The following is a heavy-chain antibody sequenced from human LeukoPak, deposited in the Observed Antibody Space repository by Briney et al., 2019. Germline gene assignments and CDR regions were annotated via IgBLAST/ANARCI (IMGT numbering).Heavy chain of an antibody. D-gene: IGHD2-2*01. CDR2: MNANNGKT. V-gene: IGHV1-8*01. Sequence: GASVKVSCKASGYTFTNYDINWVRQATGQGLEWMGWMNANNGKTGYAQKFQGRVTVTRDTSIDTAYMELSRLRFEDTAIYYCARYPPQRPNSFDIWGQGTVVTVS. CDR1: GYTFTNYD. J-gene: IGHJ3*02. CDR3: ARYPPQRPNSFDI.